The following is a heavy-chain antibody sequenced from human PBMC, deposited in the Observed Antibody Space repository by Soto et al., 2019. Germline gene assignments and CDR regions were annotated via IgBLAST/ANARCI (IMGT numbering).Heavy chain of an antibody. CDR2: ISAYNGNT. J-gene: IGHJ6*02. V-gene: IGHV1-18*01. Sequence: ASVKVSCKASGYTFTSYGISWVRQAPGQGLEWMGWISAYNGNTNYAQKFQGRVTMTTDTSTSTAYMELRSPRSDDTAVYYCASSYCGGDCSVLYYYYGMDVWGQGTTVTVSS. CDR1: GYTFTSYG. D-gene: IGHD2-21*02. CDR3: ASSYCGGDCSVLYYYYGMDV.